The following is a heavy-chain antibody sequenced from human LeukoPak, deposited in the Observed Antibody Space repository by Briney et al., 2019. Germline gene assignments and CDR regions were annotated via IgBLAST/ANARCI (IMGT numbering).Heavy chain of an antibody. Sequence: GASVKVSCKASGYTFTGYYMHWVRPAPGQGLEWMGWINPNSGGTNYAQKFQGRVTMTRDTSISTAYMELSRLRSDDTAVYYCARVLRYFDWLSHRYFDYWGQGTLVTVSS. CDR2: INPNSGGT. CDR1: GYTFTGYY. D-gene: IGHD3-9*01. V-gene: IGHV1-2*02. J-gene: IGHJ4*02. CDR3: ARVLRYFDWLSHRYFDY.